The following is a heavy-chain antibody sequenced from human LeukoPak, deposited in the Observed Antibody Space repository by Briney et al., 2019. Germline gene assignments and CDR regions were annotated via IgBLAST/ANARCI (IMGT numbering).Heavy chain of an antibody. Sequence: ASVKVSCKASGYTFTSYGISWVRQAPGQGLEWMGWINPKTGGTYYTQKFQGRVTMTRDTSISTVYMELSGLTSDDTALYYCGRKNNFFDYWGQGTLVTVSS. V-gene: IGHV1-2*02. CDR2: INPKTGGT. D-gene: IGHD3-3*01. J-gene: IGHJ4*02. CDR3: GRKNNFFDY. CDR1: GYTFTSYG.